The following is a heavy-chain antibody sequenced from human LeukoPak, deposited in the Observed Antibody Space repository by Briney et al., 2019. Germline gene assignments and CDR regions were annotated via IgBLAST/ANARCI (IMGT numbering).Heavy chain of an antibody. J-gene: IGHJ4*02. CDR2: IYYSGST. D-gene: IGHD2-2*01. CDR3: ARAYCSSTSCYGTWPYYFDY. V-gene: IGHV4-31*03. CDR1: GGSISSGGYY. Sequence: SQTLSLTCTVSGGSISSGGYYWSWIRQHPGKGLEWIGYIYYSGSTYYNPSLKSRVTISVDTSKNQFSLKLSSVTAADTAVYYCARAYCSSTSCYGTWPYYFDYWGQGTLVTVSS.